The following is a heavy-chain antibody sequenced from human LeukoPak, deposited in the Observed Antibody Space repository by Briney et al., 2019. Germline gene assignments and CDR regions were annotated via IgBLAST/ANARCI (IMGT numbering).Heavy chain of an antibody. CDR3: ARGRTYYYGSGSYYGYYYYYGMDV. CDR2: INHSGST. D-gene: IGHD3-10*01. J-gene: IGHJ6*02. V-gene: IGHV4-34*01. CDR1: GGSLSGYY. Sequence: PSETLSLTCAVYGGSLSGYYWSWIRQPPGKGLEWIGEINHSGSTNYNPSLKSRVTISVDTSKNQFSLKLSSVTAADTAVYYCARGRTYYYGSGSYYGYYYYYGMDVWGQGTTVTVSS.